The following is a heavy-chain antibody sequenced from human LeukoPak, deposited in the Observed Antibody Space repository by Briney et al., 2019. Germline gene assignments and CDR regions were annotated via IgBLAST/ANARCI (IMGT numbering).Heavy chain of an antibody. D-gene: IGHD6-6*01. CDR1: GFTFSNYW. CDR2: IKQDGSEK. J-gene: IGHJ4*02. CDR3: ARIGYSSSSDDY. Sequence: GGSLRLSCAASGFTFSNYWMSWVRQAPGKGLEWVANIKQDGSEKLYVDSVKGRFTISRDNAKNSVYLQMNSLRVEDTAMYYCARIGYSSSSDDYWGQGTLVTVSS. V-gene: IGHV3-7*01.